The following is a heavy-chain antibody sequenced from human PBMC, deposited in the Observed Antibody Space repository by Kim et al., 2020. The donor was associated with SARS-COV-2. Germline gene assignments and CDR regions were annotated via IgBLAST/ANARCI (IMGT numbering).Heavy chain of an antibody. CDR1: GGSISSSSYY. V-gene: IGHV4-39*01. J-gene: IGHJ4*02. CDR2: IYYSGST. Sequence: SETLSLTCTVSGGSISSSSYYWGWIRQPPGKGLEWIGSIYYSGSTYYNPSLKSRVTISVDTSKNQFSLKLSSVTAADTAVYYCARHDYGDYGEAYFDYRGQGTLVTVSS. D-gene: IGHD4-17*01. CDR3: ARHDYGDYGEAYFDY.